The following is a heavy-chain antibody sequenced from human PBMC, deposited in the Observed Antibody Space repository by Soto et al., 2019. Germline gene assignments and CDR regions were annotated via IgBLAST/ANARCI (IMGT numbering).Heavy chain of an antibody. V-gene: IGHV4-61*01. CDR3: GRLPVDTYMIYWSDP. CDR1: GDSVSSGNYY. J-gene: IGHJ5*02. Sequence: SSETLSLTCTVSGDSVSSGNYYWSWIRQPPGKGLEWIGSIYFTGNTNYNPSLNSRLTMSIDTSRNLFSLRLGSVTAADTAVYYCGRLPVDTYMIYWSDPWGQGTLVTVSS. D-gene: IGHD3-16*01. CDR2: IYFTGNT.